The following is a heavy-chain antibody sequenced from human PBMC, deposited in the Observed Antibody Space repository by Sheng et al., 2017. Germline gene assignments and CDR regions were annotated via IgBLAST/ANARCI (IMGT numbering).Heavy chain of an antibody. V-gene: IGHV3-74*01. D-gene: IGHD6-19*01. CDR3: ARETDTSGWHMFLQH. CDR1: GFTFSSYW. J-gene: IGHJ1*01. Sequence: EVQLVESGGGLVQPGGSLRLSCAAAGFTFSSYWMHWVRQAPGKGLVWVSRIKSDGSSTSYADSVKGRFTISRDNAKNTLYLQMNSLRAEDTGVYYCARETDTSGWHMFLQHWGQGTLVTVSS. CDR2: IKSDGSST.